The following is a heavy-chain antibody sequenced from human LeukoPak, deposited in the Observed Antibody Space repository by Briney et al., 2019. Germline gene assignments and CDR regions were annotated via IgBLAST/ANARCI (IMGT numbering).Heavy chain of an antibody. CDR2: ISGSGGST. J-gene: IGHJ4*02. CDR3: AKVRYGSGSYYNVDISYFDY. Sequence: GGSLRLSCAASGFTFSDYYMSWVRQAPGKGLEWVSAISGSGGSTYYADSVKGRFTISRDNSKNTLYLQMNSLRAEDTAVYYCAKVRYGSGSYYNVDISYFDYWGQGTLVTVSS. CDR1: GFTFSDYY. D-gene: IGHD3-10*01. V-gene: IGHV3-23*01.